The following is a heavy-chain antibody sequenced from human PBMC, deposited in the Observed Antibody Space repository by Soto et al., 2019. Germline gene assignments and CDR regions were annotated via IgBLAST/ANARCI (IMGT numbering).Heavy chain of an antibody. CDR1: GYTFTGYY. D-gene: IGHD3-9*01. J-gene: IGHJ4*02. CDR3: AREAGDILTGYYDY. V-gene: IGHV1-2*02. Sequence: VKVSCKASGYTFTGYYMHWVRQAPGQGLEWMGWINPNSGGTNYAQKFQGRVTMTRDTSISTAYMELSRLRSDDTAVYYCAREAGDILTGYYDYWGQGTLVTVSS. CDR2: INPNSGGT.